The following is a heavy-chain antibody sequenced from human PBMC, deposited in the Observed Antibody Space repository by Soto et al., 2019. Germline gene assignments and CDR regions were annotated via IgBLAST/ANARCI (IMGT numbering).Heavy chain of an antibody. Sequence: PSETLSLTCSVSGGSISGSYWSWIRQSPGKGLEWLGYVYYTGSTNYSPSLRSRVSISVDTSKNEFSLRLSSVTAADTAVYYCARAGEYDFWSGYQYNWFDPWGQGTMVSVSS. D-gene: IGHD3-3*01. CDR3: ARAGEYDFWSGYQYNWFDP. CDR2: VYYTGST. CDR1: GGSISGSY. J-gene: IGHJ5*02. V-gene: IGHV4-59*01.